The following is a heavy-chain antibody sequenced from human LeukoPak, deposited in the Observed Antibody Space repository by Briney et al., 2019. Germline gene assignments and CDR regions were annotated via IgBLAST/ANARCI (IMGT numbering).Heavy chain of an antibody. Sequence: GGSLRLSCAASGFTFSSYWMSWVRQAPGKGLEWVANIKQDGSEKYYVDSVKGRSTISRDNAKNSLYLQMNSLRAEDTAVYYCARSEPRGFGVVTPYYFDYWGQGTLVTVSS. V-gene: IGHV3-7*01. CDR2: IKQDGSEK. CDR3: ARSEPRGFGVVTPYYFDY. J-gene: IGHJ4*02. CDR1: GFTFSSYW. D-gene: IGHD3-3*01.